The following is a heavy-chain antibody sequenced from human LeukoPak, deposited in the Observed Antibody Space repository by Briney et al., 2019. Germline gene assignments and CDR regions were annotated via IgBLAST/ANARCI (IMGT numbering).Heavy chain of an antibody. Sequence: SETLSLTCTVSGDSINNGIYYWNWIRQPPGKGLEWIGSIYYSGSTYYNPSLKSRVTISVDTSKNQFSLKLSSVTAADTAVYYCASAHISGWYYFGSWGQGTLVTVSS. V-gene: IGHV4-39*07. CDR1: GDSINNGIYY. CDR3: ASAHISGWYYFGS. D-gene: IGHD6-19*01. CDR2: IYYSGST. J-gene: IGHJ4*02.